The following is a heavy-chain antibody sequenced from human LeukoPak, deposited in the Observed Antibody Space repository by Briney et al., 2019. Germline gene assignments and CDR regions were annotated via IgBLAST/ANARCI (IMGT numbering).Heavy chain of an antibody. Sequence: SQTLSLTCAISGDSISSNSATWNWIRQSPSRGLEWLGRTYYRSKWYNEYAESVKSRMTINADTSKNQFSLQLNSVTPVDAAVYYCARREGGGNYFGYWGQGTLVTVSS. D-gene: IGHD2-15*01. V-gene: IGHV6-1*01. CDR2: TYYRSKWYN. J-gene: IGHJ4*02. CDR3: ARREGGGNYFGY. CDR1: GDSISSNSAT.